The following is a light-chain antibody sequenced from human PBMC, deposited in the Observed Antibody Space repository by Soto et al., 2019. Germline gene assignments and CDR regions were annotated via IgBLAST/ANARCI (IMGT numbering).Light chain of an antibody. V-gene: IGLV2-8*01. CDR3: SSYAGSNNFAYA. CDR2: EVS. CDR1: SSDVGGYNY. Sequence: QSALTQPPSASGSPGQSVTISCTGTSSDVGGYNYVSWYQQHPGKAPKLMIYEVSKRPSGVPDRFSGSKSGNTASLTVSGLQAEDEADYYSSSYAGSNNFAYAFGTGTKLTVL. J-gene: IGLJ1*01.